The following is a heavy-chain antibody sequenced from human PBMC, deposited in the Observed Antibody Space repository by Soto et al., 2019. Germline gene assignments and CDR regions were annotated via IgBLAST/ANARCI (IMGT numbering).Heavy chain of an antibody. CDR2: ISPDNGNT. V-gene: IGHV1-18*01. D-gene: IGHD5-12*01. CDR3: ARAIGYSGYAGVDV. CDR1: GYTFTIYG. Sequence: QVQLVQSGGEVKKPGASVKVSCKASGYTFTIYGINWVRQAPGQGLVWMGWISPDNGNTKYAQKLQGRITMTTDTSTSTASMELRRLRSDDTGVYYCARAIGYSGYAGVDVWRQRTTVTVSS. J-gene: IGHJ6*01.